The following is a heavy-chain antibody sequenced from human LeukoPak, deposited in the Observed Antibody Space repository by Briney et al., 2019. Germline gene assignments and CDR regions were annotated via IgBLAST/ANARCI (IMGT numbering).Heavy chain of an antibody. CDR2: MNPNSGNT. V-gene: IGHV1-8*01. Sequence: ASVKVSCKASGYTFTSYDINWVRQATGQGLEWMGWMNPNSGNTGYAQKFQGRVTMTRNTSISTAYMELSSLRSEDTAVYYCAAYYYDSREDCYYGMDVWGQGTTVTVSS. D-gene: IGHD3-22*01. CDR1: GYTFTSYD. CDR3: AAYYYDSREDCYYGMDV. J-gene: IGHJ6*02.